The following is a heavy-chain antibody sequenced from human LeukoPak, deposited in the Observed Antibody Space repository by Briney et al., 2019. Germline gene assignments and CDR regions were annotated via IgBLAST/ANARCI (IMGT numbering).Heavy chain of an antibody. CDR1: GYTFTGYY. D-gene: IGHD3-22*01. CDR2: MNPNSGNT. Sequence: ASVKVSCKASGYTFTGYYIHWVRQATGQGLEWMGWMNPNSGNTAYAQKFQGRVTITRNTSISTAYMELSSLRSEDTAIYYCAREDYYDSGSSDYWGQGTLVTVSS. CDR3: AREDYYDSGSSDY. J-gene: IGHJ4*02. V-gene: IGHV1-8*03.